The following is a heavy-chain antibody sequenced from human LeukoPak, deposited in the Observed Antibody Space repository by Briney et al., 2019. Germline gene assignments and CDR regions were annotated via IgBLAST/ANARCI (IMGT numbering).Heavy chain of an antibody. J-gene: IGHJ4*02. V-gene: IGHV3-7*03. Sequence: AGGSLRLSCAASGFTFSSYWMSWVRQAPGKGLEWVANIKQDGSEKYYVDSVKGRFTISRDNAKNSLYLQMNSLRAEDTALYYCAKDDQYSGRTVGFFDYWGQGTLVTVSS. CDR1: GFTFSSYW. D-gene: IGHD1-26*01. CDR2: IKQDGSEK. CDR3: AKDDQYSGRTVGFFDY.